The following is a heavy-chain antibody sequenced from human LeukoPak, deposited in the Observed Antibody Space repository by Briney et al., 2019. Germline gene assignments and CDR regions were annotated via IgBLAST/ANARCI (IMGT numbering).Heavy chain of an antibody. Sequence: GGSLRLSCAASGFTFSSYSMNWVLQAPGKGLEWVSSISSSSSYIYYADSVKGRFTISRDNAKNSLYLQMNSLRAEDTAVYYCARVSSSSPDLDYWGQGTLVTVSS. CDR3: ARVSSSSPDLDY. CDR2: ISSSSSYI. CDR1: GFTFSSYS. D-gene: IGHD6-13*01. V-gene: IGHV3-21*01. J-gene: IGHJ4*02.